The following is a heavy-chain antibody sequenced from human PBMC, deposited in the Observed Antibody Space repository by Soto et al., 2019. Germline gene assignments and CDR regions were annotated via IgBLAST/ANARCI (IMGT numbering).Heavy chain of an antibody. CDR1: GVTFSNSA. CDR2: ISFDGSNP. Sequence: QGQLVESGGGVVQPGRSLRLSCAASGVTFSNSAMHWVRQAPGKGMEWIAGISFDGSNPHYADSVEGRFTISRDNSKSTLYLQMNSLRTDDTALYFCVPAVAAGGYWGQGTLVTVSS. CDR3: VPAVAAGGY. D-gene: IGHD6-19*01. J-gene: IGHJ4*02. V-gene: IGHV3-30-3*01.